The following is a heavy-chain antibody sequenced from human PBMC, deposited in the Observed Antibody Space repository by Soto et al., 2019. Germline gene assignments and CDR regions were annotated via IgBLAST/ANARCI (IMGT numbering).Heavy chain of an antibody. CDR1: GFTFSSYA. J-gene: IGHJ4*02. CDR2: ISGSGGST. D-gene: IGHD2-2*01. CDR3: AKSSRWEYQLLLDY. Sequence: GGSLRLSCAASGFTFSSYAMSWVRQAPGKGLEWVSAISGSGGSTYYADSVKGRFTISRDNSKNTLYLQMNSLRAEDTAVYYCAKSSRWEYQLLLDYWGQGTLVTVSS. V-gene: IGHV3-23*01.